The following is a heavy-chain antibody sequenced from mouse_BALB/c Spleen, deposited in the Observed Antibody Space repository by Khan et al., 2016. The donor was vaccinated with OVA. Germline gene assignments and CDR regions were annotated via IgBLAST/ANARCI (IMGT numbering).Heavy chain of an antibody. CDR3: ARVYGGNFDY. V-gene: IGHV3-2*02. Sequence: VQLKQSGPGLVKPSQSLSLTCTVTGYSITSDYAWNWIRQFPGNKLEWMGFISYSGNTKYNPSLKSRFSITRDTSKNQSFLQLNSVTTEDTATYYCARVYGGNFDYWGQGTSLTVSS. D-gene: IGHD1-1*01. CDR2: ISYSGNT. CDR1: GYSITSDYA. J-gene: IGHJ2*02.